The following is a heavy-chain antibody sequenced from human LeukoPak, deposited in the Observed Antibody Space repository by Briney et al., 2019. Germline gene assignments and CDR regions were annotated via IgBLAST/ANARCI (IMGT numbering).Heavy chain of an antibody. CDR1: GGSTSSYY. D-gene: IGHD3-10*01. J-gene: IGHJ4*02. V-gene: IGHV4-4*07. CDR3: ARDRPGVSFGDY. Sequence: SETLSLTCTVSGGSTSSYYWSWIRQPAGEGLEWIGRIYTDGSTNYNPSLKSRVTMSVDTSKNQFSLKLSSVTAADTAVYYCARDRPGVSFGDYWGQGTLVTVSS. CDR2: IYTDGST.